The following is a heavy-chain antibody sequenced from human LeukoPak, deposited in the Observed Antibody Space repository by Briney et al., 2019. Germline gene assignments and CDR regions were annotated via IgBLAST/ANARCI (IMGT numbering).Heavy chain of an antibody. J-gene: IGHJ4*01. V-gene: IGHV3-23*01. CDR3: ANSFRVKYSTGGSCYSNTARFDY. CDR1: GFTFSSYA. D-gene: IGHD2-15*01. CDR2: ISSGDNST. Sequence: GGSLRLSCAASGFTFSSYAVSWLRQSPGKGLEWVSSISSGDNSTYYADSVKGRFTISRDNSKNTLYLQMNSLRAGDTAVYYCANSFRVKYSTGGSCYSNTARFDYWGHGTLVTVSS.